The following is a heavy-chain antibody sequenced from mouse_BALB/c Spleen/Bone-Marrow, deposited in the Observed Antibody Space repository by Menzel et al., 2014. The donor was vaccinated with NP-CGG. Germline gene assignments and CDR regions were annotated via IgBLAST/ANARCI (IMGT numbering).Heavy chain of an antibody. CDR2: SRNKAKYYTT. CDR1: GFTFSDFY. D-gene: IGHD2-10*02. J-gene: IGHJ3*01. V-gene: IGHV7-1*02. Sequence: VHLVESGGGLVQPGDSLRLSCATSGFTFSDFYMEWVRQPPGKRLEWIAASRNKAKYYTTEYSASVKGRFIVSRDTSQSVLYLQMNALRAEDTAIYYCARDVGYGNYFVYWGQGTLVTVSA. CDR3: ARDVGYGNYFVY.